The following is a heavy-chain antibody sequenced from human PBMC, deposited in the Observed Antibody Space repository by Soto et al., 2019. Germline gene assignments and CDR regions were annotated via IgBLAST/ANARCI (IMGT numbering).Heavy chain of an antibody. Sequence: ESGGGLVKPGGSLRLSCAASGFTFSSYSMNWVRQAPGKGLEWVSSISSSSSYIYYADSVKGRFTISRDNAKNSLYLQMNSLRAEDTAVYYCARDLREVVTAIPWGYYYYGMDVWGQGTTVTVSS. J-gene: IGHJ6*02. D-gene: IGHD2-21*02. CDR1: GFTFSSYS. CDR3: ARDLREVVTAIPWGYYYYGMDV. CDR2: ISSSSSYI. V-gene: IGHV3-21*01.